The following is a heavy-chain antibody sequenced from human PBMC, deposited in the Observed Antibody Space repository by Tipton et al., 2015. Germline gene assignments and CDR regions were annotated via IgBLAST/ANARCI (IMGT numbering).Heavy chain of an antibody. D-gene: IGHD6-19*01. CDR2: ISSSGSTI. Sequence: SLRLSCAASGFTFSDAWMIWVRQAPGKGLEWVSYISSSGSTIYYADSVKGRFTISRDNAKNSLYLQMNSLRAEDTAVYYCARVSIAVAGADFDYWGQGTLVTVSS. CDR1: GFTFSDAW. CDR3: ARVSIAVAGADFDY. V-gene: IGHV3-11*04. J-gene: IGHJ4*02.